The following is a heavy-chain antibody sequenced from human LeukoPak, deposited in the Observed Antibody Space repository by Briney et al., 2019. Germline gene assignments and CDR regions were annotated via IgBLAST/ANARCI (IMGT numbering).Heavy chain of an antibody. CDR2: IYYSGST. CDR3: ARLKPVAILDY. CDR1: GGSISSSSYY. Sequence: PSETLSLTCTVSGGSISSSSYYWGWIRQPPGKGLEWIGSIYYSGSTNYNTSLKSRVAMSIDTSKNQFSLKLSSVTAADTAVYYCARLKPVAILDYWGQGTLVTVSP. J-gene: IGHJ4*02. D-gene: IGHD5-12*01. V-gene: IGHV4-39*07.